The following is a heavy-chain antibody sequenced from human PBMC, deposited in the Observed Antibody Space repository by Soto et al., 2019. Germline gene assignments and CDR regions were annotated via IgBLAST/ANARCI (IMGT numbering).Heavy chain of an antibody. J-gene: IGHJ4*02. V-gene: IGHV1-3*01. D-gene: IGHD6-6*01. CDR3: ARDRAPYSSSSYYFDY. Sequence: KFQGRVTITRDTSASTAYMELSSLRSEDTAVYYCARDRAPYSSSSYYFDYWGQGTLVTVLL.